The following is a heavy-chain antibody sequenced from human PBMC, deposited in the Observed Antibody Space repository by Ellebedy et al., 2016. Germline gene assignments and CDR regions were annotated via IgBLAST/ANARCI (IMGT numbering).Heavy chain of an antibody. CDR2: ITSSGNAK. J-gene: IGHJ5*02. CDR1: GFTFSYYA. CDR3: ARGVGSGWFDP. Sequence: GESLKISCAASGFTFSYYAMSWVRQAPGKGLEWVSYITSSGNAKYYADSVKGRFTISRDNSKNTLYLQMNSLRAEDTAVYYCARGVGSGWFDPWGQGTLVTVSS. V-gene: IGHV3-48*01. D-gene: IGHD2-15*01.